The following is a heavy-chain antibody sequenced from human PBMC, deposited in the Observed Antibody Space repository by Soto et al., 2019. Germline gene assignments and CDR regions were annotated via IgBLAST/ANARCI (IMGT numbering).Heavy chain of an antibody. CDR3: ARVPSPFDYYYAMDV. CDR2: IFSSGTT. Sequence: SETLSLTCTVSGDSISSCNKYWSWIRQPPGKGLEWIGYIFSSGTTYYNPSLKSRLTMSLDAPQNQFSLKLNSLTDADTAVYFCARVPSPFDYYYAMDVWGQGTTVTVSS. CDR1: GDSISSCNKY. V-gene: IGHV4-30-4*01. D-gene: IGHD3-16*01. J-gene: IGHJ6*02.